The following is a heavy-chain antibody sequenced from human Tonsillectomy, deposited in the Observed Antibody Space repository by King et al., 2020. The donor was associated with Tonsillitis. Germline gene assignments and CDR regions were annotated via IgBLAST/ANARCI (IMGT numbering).Heavy chain of an antibody. Sequence: QLVQSGAEVKKPGASVRVSCKASGYTFTGHYMHWVRQAPGQGLEWMGRFNPNNGGTNYAPKFQGRVTMTRDTSISTAYMELSRLRSADTAVYYCARDKAAGPAQNRGGMDVWGQGTTVTVSS. CDR2: FNPNNGGT. CDR1: GYTFTGHY. V-gene: IGHV1-2*02. CDR3: ARDKAAGPAQNRGGMDV. D-gene: IGHD6-13*01. J-gene: IGHJ6*02.